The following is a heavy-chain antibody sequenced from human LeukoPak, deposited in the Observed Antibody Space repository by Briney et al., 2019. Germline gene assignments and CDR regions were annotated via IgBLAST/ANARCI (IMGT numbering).Heavy chain of an antibody. V-gene: IGHV1-69*05. CDR3: AGGGRDGYNHYIYFDY. CDR2: IIPIFGTA. D-gene: IGHD5-24*01. Sequence: GASVKVSCKASGGTFSSYAISWVRQAPGQGLEWMGGIIPIFGTANYAQKFQGRVTITTDESTSTAYMELSSLRSEDTAVYYCAGGGRDGYNHYIYFDYWGQGTLVTVSS. J-gene: IGHJ4*02. CDR1: GGTFSSYA.